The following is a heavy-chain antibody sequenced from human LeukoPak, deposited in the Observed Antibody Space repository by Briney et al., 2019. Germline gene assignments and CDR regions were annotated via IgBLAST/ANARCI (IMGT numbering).Heavy chain of an antibody. J-gene: IGHJ4*02. Sequence: SETLSLTCTVSGGSISSDYWSWIRQPPGKGLEWIGYIYYSGSTNYNPSLKSRVTISVDTSKNQFSLKLSSVTAADTAVYSCARFLSGDAXFDXWGXXTLVTVSS. D-gene: IGHD2/OR15-2a*01. CDR1: GGSISSDY. CDR2: IYYSGST. V-gene: IGHV4-59*01. CDR3: ARFLSGDAXFDX.